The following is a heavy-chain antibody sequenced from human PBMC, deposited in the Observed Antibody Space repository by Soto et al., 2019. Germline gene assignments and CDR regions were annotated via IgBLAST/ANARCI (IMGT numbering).Heavy chain of an antibody. CDR1: GFTFSSYS. CDR3: ARSSLSYGSSSDY. V-gene: IGHV3-21*01. D-gene: IGHD6-6*01. CDR2: ISSSSSYI. J-gene: IGHJ4*02. Sequence: KPGGSLRLSCAASGFTFSSYSMNRVRQAPGKGLEWVSSISSSSSYIYYADSVKGRFTISRDNAKNSLYLQMNSLRAEDTAVYYCARSSLSYGSSSDYWGQGTLVTVSS.